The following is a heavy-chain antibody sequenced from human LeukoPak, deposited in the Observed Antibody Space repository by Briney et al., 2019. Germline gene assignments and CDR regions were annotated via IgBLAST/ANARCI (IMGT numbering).Heavy chain of an antibody. CDR1: GFTFSSYS. Sequence: GGSLRLSCASSGFTFSSYSMNWVRQAPGKGLEWVSSISSSSSYIYYADSVKRRFPISRDNAKNSLYLQMNSLRAEDTAVYYCARDRPYSGYDSPSDYWGQGTLVTVSS. V-gene: IGHV3-21*01. D-gene: IGHD5-12*01. J-gene: IGHJ4*02. CDR2: ISSSSSYI. CDR3: ARDRPYSGYDSPSDY.